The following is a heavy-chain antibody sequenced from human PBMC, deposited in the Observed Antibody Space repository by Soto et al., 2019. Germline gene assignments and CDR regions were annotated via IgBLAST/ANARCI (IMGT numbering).Heavy chain of an antibody. J-gene: IGHJ6*02. CDR1: GGGNLRDYR. CDR2: IIPKLGSA. D-gene: IGHD5-18*01. V-gene: IGHV1-69*01. Sequence: QVQLVQSGAEVKEPGSSVKVSCKASGGGNLRDYRTTWVRRAPGQGLEWMGGIIPKLGSANYAQNFQGRVTITADESTSTAFMDLSSLRSEDTAVYYCTRVLGYTFEPGKTRYYAMDVWGQGTTVSVSS. CDR3: TRVLGYTFEPGKTRYYAMDV.